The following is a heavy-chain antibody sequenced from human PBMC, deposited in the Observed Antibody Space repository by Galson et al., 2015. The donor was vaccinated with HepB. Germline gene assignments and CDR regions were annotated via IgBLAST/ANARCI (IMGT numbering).Heavy chain of an antibody. CDR2: IYPASDT. D-gene: IGHD6-19*01. CDR1: GYSFTNYW. CDR3: ARPYTSGRYDWGH. J-gene: IGHJ4*02. V-gene: IGHV5-51*03. Sequence: QSGAEVKKPGESLKISCEGSGYSFTNYWIGWVRQMPGKGLEWMGIIYPASDTRYSPSFQGQVTISADKSFSTAYLQWSSLRASDTAIYYCARPYTSGRYDWGHWGQGTLVTVSS.